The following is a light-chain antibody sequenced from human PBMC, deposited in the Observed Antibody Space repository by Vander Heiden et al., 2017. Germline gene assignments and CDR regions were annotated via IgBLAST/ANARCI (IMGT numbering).Light chain of an antibody. CDR3: QQYYSTPYT. J-gene: IGKJ2*01. CDR2: CAA. V-gene: IGKV4-1*01. Sequence: DIVMNQSPDSLAVPLGARATITCKSRQTVLYSANNKNYLACYQQKPGQPPTLLIYCAATRESGVPDRFSGSGSGTDFTLTISSLQAEDVAVYYCQQYYSTPYTFGQGTKLEIK. CDR1: QTVLYSANNKNY.